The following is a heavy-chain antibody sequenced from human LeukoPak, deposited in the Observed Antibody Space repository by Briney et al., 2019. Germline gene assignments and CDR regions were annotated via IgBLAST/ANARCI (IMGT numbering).Heavy chain of an antibody. CDR3: ARGIMITFGGYYYYYMDV. CDR1: GGSISSYY. J-gene: IGHJ6*03. Sequence: SETLSLTCTVSGGSISSYYWSWVRQPSGKGLEWIGFAYYTGSTNYSPSLKSRVTISVDTSKNQFSLKLSSVTAADTAVYYCARGIMITFGGYYYYYMDVWGKGTTVTISS. V-gene: IGHV4-59*08. D-gene: IGHD3-16*01. CDR2: AYYTGST.